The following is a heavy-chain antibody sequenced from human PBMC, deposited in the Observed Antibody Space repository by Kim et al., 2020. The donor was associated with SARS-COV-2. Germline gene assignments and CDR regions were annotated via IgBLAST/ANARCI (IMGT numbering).Heavy chain of an antibody. Sequence: GGSLRLSCAASGFTCSGYWMTWVRQAPGKGLALVANIKQDGNQKEYVDSVKGRFTISRDNAKNSLYLQMNSLRAEDTAVYYCARDGDLYSSGKDAFDIWGQWTMVTVSS. CDR3: ARDGDLYSSGKDAFDI. D-gene: IGHD6-19*01. V-gene: IGHV3-7*01. CDR1: GFTCSGYW. J-gene: IGHJ3*02. CDR2: IKQDGNQK.